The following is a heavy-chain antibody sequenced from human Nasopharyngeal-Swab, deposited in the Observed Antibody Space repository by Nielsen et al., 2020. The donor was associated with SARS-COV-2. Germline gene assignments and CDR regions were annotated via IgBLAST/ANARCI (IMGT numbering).Heavy chain of an antibody. D-gene: IGHD6-19*01. CDR3: ARYRSSNGWPQENWFDP. J-gene: IGHJ5*02. CDR2: IYYSGTT. Sequence: WIRQPPGKGLQWIGNIYYSGTTNYNPSLKSRVTILLDISKNQFSLKLNSVTAADTAVYYCARYRSSNGWPQENWFDPWGQGTLVTVSS. V-gene: IGHV4-39*07.